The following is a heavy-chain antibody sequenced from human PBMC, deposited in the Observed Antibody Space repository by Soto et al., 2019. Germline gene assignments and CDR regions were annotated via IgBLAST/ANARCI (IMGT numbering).Heavy chain of an antibody. D-gene: IGHD3-10*01. CDR2: IYYSGYS. V-gene: IGHV4-61*01. J-gene: IGHJ3*02. CDR1: DGSVSSGSYY. Sequence: SETLSLTCTVSDGSVSSGSYYWNWIRQPPGKGLEWIGFIYYSGYSSYNPSLKSRVVMSTDTSENQFSLKVTSVTAADTAIYYCARWGDTEGVTLRAFDMWGRGTMVTVSS. CDR3: ARWGDTEGVTLRAFDM.